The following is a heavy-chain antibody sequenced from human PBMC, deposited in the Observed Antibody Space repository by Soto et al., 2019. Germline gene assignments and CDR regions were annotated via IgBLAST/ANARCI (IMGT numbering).Heavy chain of an antibody. D-gene: IGHD3-10*01. CDR3: ARDALLWFGESFYYYFLDV. CDR2: IGSSTGAT. J-gene: IGHJ6*03. V-gene: IGHV3-48*01. Sequence: EVQLVESGGGLVQPGGSLRVSCVASGFTFSNYSMNWVRQTPGRRLEWVSYIGSSTGATYYADSVKGRFTISRDNAKNSLSLQMHSLRAEDTAVYYCARDALLWFGESFYYYFLDVWGKGTTVTVSS. CDR1: GFTFSNYS.